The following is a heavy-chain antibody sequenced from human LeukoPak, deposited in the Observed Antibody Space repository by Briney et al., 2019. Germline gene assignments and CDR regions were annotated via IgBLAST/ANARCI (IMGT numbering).Heavy chain of an antibody. CDR1: GGSMSSYY. V-gene: IGHV4-59*01. J-gene: IGHJ4*02. CDR2: IYYSGST. Sequence: SETLSLTCTVSGGSMSSYYWNWIRQPPGQGLEWIGHIYYSGSTNYNASLKSRVTISVDPSKNQFSLKLSSVTAADTAVSYCASDSGSYYSTGYYFDYWGQGTLVTVSS. CDR3: ASDSGSYYSTGYYFDY. D-gene: IGHD3-10*01.